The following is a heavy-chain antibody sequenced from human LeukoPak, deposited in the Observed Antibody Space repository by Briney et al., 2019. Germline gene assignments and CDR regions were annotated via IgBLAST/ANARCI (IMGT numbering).Heavy chain of an antibody. CDR3: ARRFAAQLAFVDV. V-gene: IGHV3-64*02. J-gene: IGHJ6*04. CDR2: NSGSGGST. D-gene: IGHD3-3*02. CDR1: GFTFSSYA. Sequence: GGSLRLSCAASGFTFSSYAMSWVRQAPGKGLECVSSNSGSGGSTYYADSVRGRFTISRDNSKNTLCLQMGSLTAEDMAVYYCARRFAAQLAFVDVWGKGTTVTISS.